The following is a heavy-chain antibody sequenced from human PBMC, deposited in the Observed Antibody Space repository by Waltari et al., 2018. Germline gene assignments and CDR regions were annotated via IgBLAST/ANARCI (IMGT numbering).Heavy chain of an antibody. J-gene: IGHJ6*03. V-gene: IGHV4-34*01. Sequence: QVQLQQWGAGLLKPSETLSLTCAVSGGSFSGYYWSWIRPPPGKGLEWIGEINHSGSTNYNPSLKSRVTISVDTSKNQFSLKLSSVTAADTAVYYCARVQLSYYYYYYMDVWGKGTTVTVSS. CDR2: INHSGST. CDR3: ARVQLSYYYYYYMDV. D-gene: IGHD1-1*01. CDR1: GGSFSGYY.